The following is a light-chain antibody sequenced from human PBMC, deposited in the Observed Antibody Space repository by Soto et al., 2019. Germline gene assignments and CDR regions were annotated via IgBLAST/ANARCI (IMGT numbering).Light chain of an antibody. CDR2: AAS. CDR1: QSISSY. Sequence: DIQMTQSPSSLSASVGDRVTITCRASQSISSYLNWYQQKPGKAPKLLIYAASSLQSGVPSRFSGSGSGTDFTITISSLQHEDFATYYCQQSYSTPPFTFGQGTKVEIK. J-gene: IGKJ1*01. CDR3: QQSYSTPPFT. V-gene: IGKV1-39*01.